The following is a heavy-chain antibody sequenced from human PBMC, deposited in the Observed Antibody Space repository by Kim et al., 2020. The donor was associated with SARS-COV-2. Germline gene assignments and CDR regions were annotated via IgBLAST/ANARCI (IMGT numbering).Heavy chain of an antibody. D-gene: IGHD1-1*01. Sequence: YAQKLQGRVTMTTDTSTSTAYMELRSLGSDDTAVYYCASGWNAVDAFDIWGQGTMVTVSS. J-gene: IGHJ3*02. V-gene: IGHV1-18*01. CDR3: ASGWNAVDAFDI.